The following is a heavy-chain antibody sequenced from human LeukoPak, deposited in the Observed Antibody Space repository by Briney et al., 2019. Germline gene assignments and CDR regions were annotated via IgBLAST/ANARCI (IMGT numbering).Heavy chain of an antibody. V-gene: IGHV3-23*01. CDR1: GFTFSSYW. J-gene: IGHJ6*03. Sequence: GGSLRLSCAASGFTFSSYWMNLARQAPGRGLEWVSGFSGSGGTTYYADSVKGRFTISRDNSKNTLYLQMNSLRAEDTAVYYCANGNRCTSPNCLGYYYFYMDVWGKGTTVTVSS. CDR2: FSGSGGTT. CDR3: ANGNRCTSPNCLGYYYFYMDV. D-gene: IGHD2-8*01.